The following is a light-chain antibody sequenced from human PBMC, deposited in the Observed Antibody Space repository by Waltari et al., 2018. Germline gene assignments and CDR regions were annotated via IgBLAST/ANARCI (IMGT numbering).Light chain of an antibody. Sequence: QSALTQPYSVSGSPGQSVTISCPGTSSDVGGSHSVSWYPHHPGKAPKFIIYDVVKRPSGVSNRFSGSKYGNTASLTISGLQAEDEADYYCCSFTHYAGPKTYVFGSGTKVTVL. V-gene: IGLV2-14*03. CDR2: DVV. CDR1: SSDVGGSHS. J-gene: IGLJ1*01. CDR3: CSFTHYAGPKTYV.